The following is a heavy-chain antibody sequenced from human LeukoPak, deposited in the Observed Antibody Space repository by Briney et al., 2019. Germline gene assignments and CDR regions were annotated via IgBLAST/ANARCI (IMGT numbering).Heavy chain of an antibody. V-gene: IGHV3-49*04. Sequence: GWSLRLSCTASGFTFGDYAMSWVRQAPGKGLEWVGFIRSKANDGKTEYAASVKGRFTISRYDTKSIAYLRMSSVKTEDTAVCYCTRGEMEVVYWGRGTLVTVSS. J-gene: IGHJ4*02. CDR2: IRSKANDGKT. CDR1: GFTFGDYA. CDR3: TRGEMEVVY. D-gene: IGHD1-1*01.